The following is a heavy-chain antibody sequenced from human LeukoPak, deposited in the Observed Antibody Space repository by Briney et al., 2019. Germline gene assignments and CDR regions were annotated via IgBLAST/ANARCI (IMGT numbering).Heavy chain of an antibody. CDR3: ARDLEDSSPFGAFDM. V-gene: IGHV3-33*01. CDR1: GFTFSNYG. CDR2: IWFDGIRK. D-gene: IGHD3-22*01. Sequence: GGSLRLSCAASGFTFSNYGMHWVRQVPGKGLEWVAAIWFDGIRKYYADSVKGRLTISRDNSKNTVYLQMNSLGAEDTAVYYCARDLEDSSPFGAFDMWGQGTMVTVSS. J-gene: IGHJ3*02.